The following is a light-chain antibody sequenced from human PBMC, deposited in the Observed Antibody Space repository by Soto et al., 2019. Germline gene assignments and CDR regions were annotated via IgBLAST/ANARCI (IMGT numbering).Light chain of an antibody. V-gene: IGKV3-11*01. J-gene: IGKJ5*01. CDR3: QQRSKWPIT. CDR1: RSVSSY. CDR2: DAS. Sequence: EIVLTQSPATLSLSPGERATLSCRASRSVSSYLAWYQQKPGQAPRLLIYDASNRATGIPARFSGSGSGTDFNLTINSLEPDDFAVYYCQQRSKWPITFGQGTRLEIK.